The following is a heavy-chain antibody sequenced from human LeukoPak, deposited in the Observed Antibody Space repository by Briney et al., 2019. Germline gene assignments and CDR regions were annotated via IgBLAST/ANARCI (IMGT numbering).Heavy chain of an antibody. Sequence: SETLSLTCTVSGGSISSYYWSWIRQPAGKGLEWIGRIYTSGSTNYNPSLKSRVTISVDKSKNQFSLKLSSVTAADTAVYYCARTTSNGYYYYMDVWGKGTTVTVSS. CDR3: ARTTSNGYYYYMDV. CDR1: GGSISSYY. V-gene: IGHV4-4*07. D-gene: IGHD2-8*01. J-gene: IGHJ6*03. CDR2: IYTSGST.